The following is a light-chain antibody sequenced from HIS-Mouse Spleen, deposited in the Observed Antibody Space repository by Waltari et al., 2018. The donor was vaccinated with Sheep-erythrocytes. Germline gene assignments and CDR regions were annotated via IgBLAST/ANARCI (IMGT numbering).Light chain of an antibody. CDR2: GAS. Sequence: EIVMTQPPATLSVSPGERATLSCRASQSVSSNLAWYQQKPDQAPRLLIYGASTRAPGIPARFSGSGSGTEFTLTISSMQSEDFAVYYCQQYNNWPETFVQGTKVEIK. J-gene: IGKJ1*01. CDR3: QQYNNWPET. CDR1: QSVSSN. V-gene: IGKV3-15*01.